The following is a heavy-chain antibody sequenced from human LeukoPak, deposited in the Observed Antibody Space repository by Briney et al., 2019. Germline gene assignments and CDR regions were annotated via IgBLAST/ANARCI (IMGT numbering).Heavy chain of an antibody. D-gene: IGHD2-2*01. CDR2: IRSKGHTYAT. J-gene: IGHJ6*04. V-gene: IGHV3-73*01. CDR3: SRHDPYCSSPTCPPMDV. Sequence: GGSLKLSCAASGFTFSGSTMYWVRQASGKGLEWLGHIRSKGHTYATSYAASVKGRFTISRDDSESTAFLHMDNLRTEDMAVYYCSRHDPYCSSPTCPPMDVWGRGTTVTVSA. CDR1: GFTFSGST.